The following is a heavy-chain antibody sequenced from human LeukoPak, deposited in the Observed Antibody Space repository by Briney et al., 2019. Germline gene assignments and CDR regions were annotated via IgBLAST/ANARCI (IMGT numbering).Heavy chain of an antibody. J-gene: IGHJ3*02. V-gene: IGHV4-34*01. CDR3: ARGELWLRRAFDI. CDR1: GGSFSGYY. CDR2: INHSGST. Sequence: SETLSLTCAVYGGSFSGYYWSWIRQPPGKGLEWIGEINHSGSTNYNPSLKSRGTISVDTSKNQFSLKLSSVTAADTAMSSCARGELWLRRAFDIWGQGPMVPVSS. D-gene: IGHD5-18*01.